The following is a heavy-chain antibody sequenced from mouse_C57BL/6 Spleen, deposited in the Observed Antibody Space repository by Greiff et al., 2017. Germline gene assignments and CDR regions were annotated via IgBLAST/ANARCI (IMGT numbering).Heavy chain of an antibody. CDR1: GFTFSDYG. J-gene: IGHJ2*01. D-gene: IGHD1-1*01. CDR2: ISSGSSTI. Sequence: EVHLVESGGGLVKPGGSLKLSCAASGFTFSDYGMHWVRQAPEKGLEWVADISSGSSTIYNADTVKGRFTISRDNAKNTLFLQMTRLRSEDTAMYYCARPTPVVAPFDYWGQGTTLTVSS. CDR3: ARPTPVVAPFDY. V-gene: IGHV5-17*01.